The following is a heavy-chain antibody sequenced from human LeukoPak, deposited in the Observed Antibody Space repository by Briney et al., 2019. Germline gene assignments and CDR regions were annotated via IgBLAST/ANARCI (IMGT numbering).Heavy chain of an antibody. CDR3: AKIAPWGAVTTTDGFDY. J-gene: IGHJ4*02. CDR1: GFSFRDYA. CDR2: ISDSGGAT. V-gene: IGHV3-23*01. D-gene: IGHD4-17*01. Sequence: GGSLRLSCAASGFSFRDYAMSWVRQAPGKGLEWVSSISDSGGATYYADSVKGRFTISRANSRNTLYLQLNSLGADDTAVYYCAKIAPWGAVTTTDGFDYWGQGTLVTVSS.